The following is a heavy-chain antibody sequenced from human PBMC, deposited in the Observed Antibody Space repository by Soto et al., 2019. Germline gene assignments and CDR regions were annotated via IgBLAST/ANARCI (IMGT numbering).Heavy chain of an antibody. D-gene: IGHD3-9*01. J-gene: IGHJ4*02. CDR3: VLGGLETGYYRDTDY. V-gene: IGHV1-18*04. Sequence: QDHLVQSGAEVKKPGASVKVSCKASGYTFKNYGINWVRQAPGQGLEWVAWISAYNGDTSYAQHLQGRVAVTTETLTNTAYMELRSLRPDDTAVYFCVLGGLETGYYRDTDYWGQGTLVSVSS. CDR2: ISAYNGDT. CDR1: GYTFKNYG.